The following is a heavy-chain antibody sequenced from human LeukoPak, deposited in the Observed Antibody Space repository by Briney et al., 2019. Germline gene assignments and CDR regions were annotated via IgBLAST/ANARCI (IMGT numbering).Heavy chain of an antibody. V-gene: IGHV4-34*01. Sequence: KASETLSLTCAVYGGSFSGYYWSWIRQPPGKGLEWIGEINHSGSTNYNPSLKSRVTISVDTSKNQFSLKLSSVTAADTAVYYCARVKGDWNYKRRRHFDYWGQGTLVTVSS. CDR3: ARVKGDWNYKRRRHFDY. D-gene: IGHD1-7*01. CDR1: GGSFSGYY. J-gene: IGHJ4*02. CDR2: INHSGST.